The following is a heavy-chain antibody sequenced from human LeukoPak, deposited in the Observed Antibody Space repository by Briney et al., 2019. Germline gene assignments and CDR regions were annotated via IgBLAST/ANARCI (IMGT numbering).Heavy chain of an antibody. D-gene: IGHD3-10*01. V-gene: IGHV3-21*01. CDR1: GFTFSRYA. CDR2: ISGSGSDT. J-gene: IGHJ3*02. CDR3: ARDRLWFGELRDAFDI. Sequence: PGGSLRLSCAASGFTFSRYAMNWVRQAPGKGLEWVSAISGSGSDTYYADSVKGRFTISRDNAKNSLYLQMNSLRAEDTAVYYCARDRLWFGELRDAFDIWGQGTMVTVSS.